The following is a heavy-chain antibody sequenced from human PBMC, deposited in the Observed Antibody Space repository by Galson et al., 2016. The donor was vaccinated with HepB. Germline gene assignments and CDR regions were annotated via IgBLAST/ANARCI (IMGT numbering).Heavy chain of an antibody. D-gene: IGHD2-15*01. CDR1: GFSVGKNN. Sequence: SLRLSCAVAGFSVGKNNMIWVRQAPGKGLEWVSVIYGGDRTQYADSVKGRFIISRDKSNNSLSLQMKNVRVDDTAVYYCATRFCGAGSCYSGVLDSWGQGIRVTVSS. CDR3: ATRFCGAGSCYSGVLDS. CDR2: IYGGDRT. V-gene: IGHV3-53*01. J-gene: IGHJ4*02.